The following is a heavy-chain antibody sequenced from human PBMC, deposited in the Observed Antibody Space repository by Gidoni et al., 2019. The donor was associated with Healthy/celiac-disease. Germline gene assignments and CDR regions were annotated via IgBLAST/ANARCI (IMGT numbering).Heavy chain of an antibody. D-gene: IGHD4-17*01. CDR2: INHSGST. CDR3: ARDGSTPDDTFDI. CDR1: GWSFSGYY. V-gene: IGHV4-34*01. Sequence: QVQLQQWGAGLLKPSETLSLTCAVYGWSFSGYYWSWIRQPPGKGLEWIGEINHSGSTNYNPSLKSRVTISVDTSKNQFSLKLSSVTAADTAVYYCARDGSTPDDTFDIWGQGTMVTVSS. J-gene: IGHJ3*02.